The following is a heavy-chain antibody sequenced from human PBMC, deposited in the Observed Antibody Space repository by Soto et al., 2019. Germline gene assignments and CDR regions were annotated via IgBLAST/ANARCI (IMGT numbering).Heavy chain of an antibody. CDR2: INGDGSTT. D-gene: IGHD5-18*01. CDR3: ARGGGYSYGYIGY. Sequence: GGSLRLSCVASGFTFRSYWMHWVRQAPGKGLVWVSHINGDGSTTSYADSVKGRFTISRDNAKNTVYLQMNSLRDEDTAVYYCARGGGYSYGYIGYWGQGTLVTVSS. J-gene: IGHJ4*02. CDR1: GFTFRSYW. V-gene: IGHV3-74*01.